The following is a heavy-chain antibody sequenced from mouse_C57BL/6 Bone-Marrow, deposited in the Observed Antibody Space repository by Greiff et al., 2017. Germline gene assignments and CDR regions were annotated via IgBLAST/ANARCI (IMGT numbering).Heavy chain of an antibody. CDR3: ARWGSTTVEGY. CDR2: IHPNSGST. Sequence: QVQLKQSGAELVKPGASVKLSCKASGYTFTSYWMHWVKQRPGQGLEWIGMIHPNSGSTNYNEKFKSKATLTVDKSSSTAYMQLSSLTSEDSAVYYCARWGSTTVEGYWGQGTTLTVSS. J-gene: IGHJ2*01. V-gene: IGHV1-64*01. CDR1: GYTFTSYW. D-gene: IGHD1-1*01.